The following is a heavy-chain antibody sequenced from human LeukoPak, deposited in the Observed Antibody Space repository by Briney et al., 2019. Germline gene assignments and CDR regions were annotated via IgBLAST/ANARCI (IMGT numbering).Heavy chain of an antibody. V-gene: IGHV4-4*07. CDR1: GGSISNYY. CDR3: ARVAQGLTAPAHAFDI. D-gene: IGHD3/OR15-3a*01. CDR2: IYTSGNT. J-gene: IGHJ3*02. Sequence: SETLSLTCTVSGGSISNYYWNWIRQPAGKGLEWIGRIYTSGNTDYNPSLKSRVTMSVDTSKNQFSLELTSVTAADTAVYYCARVAQGLTAPAHAFDIWGQGTMVTVSS.